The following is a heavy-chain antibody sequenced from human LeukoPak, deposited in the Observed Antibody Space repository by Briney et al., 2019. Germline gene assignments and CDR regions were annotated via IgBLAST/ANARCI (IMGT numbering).Heavy chain of an antibody. CDR2: IKQDGSEK. J-gene: IGHJ5*02. D-gene: IGHD6-19*01. CDR3: ARAIAVAGRKTSWFDP. CDR1: GFTFSSYW. V-gene: IGHV3-7*01. Sequence: SGGSLRLSCAASGFTFSSYWMSWVRQAPGKGLEWVANIKQDGSEKYYVDSVKGRFTISRDNAKNSLYLQMNSLRAEDTAVYYCARAIAVAGRKTSWFDPWGQGTLVTVSS.